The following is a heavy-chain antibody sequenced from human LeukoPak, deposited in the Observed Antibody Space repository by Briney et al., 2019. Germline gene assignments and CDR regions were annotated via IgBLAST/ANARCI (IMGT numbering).Heavy chain of an antibody. D-gene: IGHD3-16*01. CDR2: MKEDGSDE. Sequence: GGSLRLSCVASGLSFGDTTMSWVRQAAGQGLEWVARMKEDGSDENYVDSVKGRFTISRDNARNSLYLQMKSLRAEDTAVYFCAKGGAGGGYFPTWGQGILVIVSS. V-gene: IGHV3-7*03. CDR1: GLSFGDTT. J-gene: IGHJ1*01. CDR3: AKGGAGGGYFPT.